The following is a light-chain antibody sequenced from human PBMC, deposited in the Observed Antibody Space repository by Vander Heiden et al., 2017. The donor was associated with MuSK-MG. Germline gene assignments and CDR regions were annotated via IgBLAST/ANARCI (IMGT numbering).Light chain of an antibody. CDR3: SSYTSSRTLGWV. V-gene: IGLV2-14*01. Sequence: QSALTQPGPVSGSPGQSITSSCTGTSSDVGGCNYVSWYQQHPGKAPKLMIVDVSNRPSGVSNRFSCATSGNTASPILSGLQAEDEADDYCSSYTSSRTLGWVFGSGTKLTVL. J-gene: IGLJ1*01. CDR1: SSDVGGCNY. CDR2: DVS.